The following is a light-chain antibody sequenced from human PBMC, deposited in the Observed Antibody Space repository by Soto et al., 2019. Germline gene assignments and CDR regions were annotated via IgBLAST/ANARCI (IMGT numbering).Light chain of an antibody. Sequence: DIHVTQSPSTLPRSGRDRVAIIXRVSQTIISWLAWYQQKPGXAPKXXXDKXSTLKRGVPSRLSGSGSGTEFPLTISSLQPDDFASYYCQHYKSDSEAFGQGTKVDIK. CDR2: KXS. CDR3: QHYKSDSEA. CDR1: QTIISW. J-gene: IGKJ1*01. V-gene: IGKV1-5*03.